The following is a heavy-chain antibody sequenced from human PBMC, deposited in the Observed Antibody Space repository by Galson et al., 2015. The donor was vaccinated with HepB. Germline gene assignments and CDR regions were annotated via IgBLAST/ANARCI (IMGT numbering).Heavy chain of an antibody. CDR3: ARVPNDIVVIPAARSSYDSYYMDV. V-gene: IGHV3-66*01. J-gene: IGHJ6*03. CDR1: GFTVGDNY. CDR2: IYSGNNT. D-gene: IGHD2-2*01. Sequence: SLRLSCAASGFTVGDNYMSWVRQAPGQGLEWVSVIYSGNNTYYTDSVKGRFTISRDISKNTLCLQMNSLRVEDTAVYYCARVPNDIVVIPAARSSYDSYYMDVWGKGTTVTVSS.